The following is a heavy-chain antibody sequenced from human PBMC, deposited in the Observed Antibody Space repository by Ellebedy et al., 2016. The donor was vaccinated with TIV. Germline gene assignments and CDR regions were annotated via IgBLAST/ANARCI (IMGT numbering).Heavy chain of an antibody. V-gene: IGHV1-46*01. D-gene: IGHD3-3*01. J-gene: IGHJ5*02. CDR1: VYTFTSYY. CDR3: ARGAKDFWSEHWFDP. CDR2: INPSGGST. Sequence: ASVKVSXKASVYTFTSYYMHWVRQAPGQGLEWMGIINPSGGSTSYAQKFQGRVTMTRDTSTSTAYMELRSLRSDDTAVYYCARGAKDFWSEHWFDPWGQGTLVTVSS.